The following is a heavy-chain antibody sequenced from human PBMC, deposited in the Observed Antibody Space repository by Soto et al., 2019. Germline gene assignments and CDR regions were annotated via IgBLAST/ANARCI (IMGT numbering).Heavy chain of an antibody. CDR3: ARGYDFWSGYYYPYGMDV. D-gene: IGHD3-3*01. CDR2: ISYDGSNK. Sequence: GGSLRLSCAAPGFTFSSYAMHWVRQAPGKGLEWVAVISYDGSNKNHADTVKGRFTISRDNSKNTLYLQMNSLRAEDTAVYYCARGYDFWSGYYYPYGMDVWGQGTTVTVSS. V-gene: IGHV3-30-3*01. J-gene: IGHJ6*02. CDR1: GFTFSSYA.